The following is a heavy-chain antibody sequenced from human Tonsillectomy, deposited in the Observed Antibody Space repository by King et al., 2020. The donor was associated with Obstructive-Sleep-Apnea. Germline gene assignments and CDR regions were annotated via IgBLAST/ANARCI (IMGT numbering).Heavy chain of an antibody. CDR1: GYSFTSYW. V-gene: IGHV5-51*01. J-gene: IGHJ6*02. CDR3: ARGITMVRGVIMTGPYYSYYGMDV. CDR2: IYPGDSDT. D-gene: IGHD3-10*01. Sequence: EIQLVQSGAEVKKPGESLKISCKGSGYSFTSYWIGWVRQMPGKGLEWMGIIYPGDSDTRYSPSFQGQVTISADKSISTAYLQWSSLKASDTAMYYCARGITMVRGVIMTGPYYSYYGMDVWGQGTTVTVSS.